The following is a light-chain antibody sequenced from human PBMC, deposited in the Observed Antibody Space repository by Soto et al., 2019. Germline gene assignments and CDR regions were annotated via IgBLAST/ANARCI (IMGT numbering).Light chain of an antibody. CDR1: QSISNW. J-gene: IGKJ2*01. CDR3: QQYNSYSHT. V-gene: IGKV1-5*03. Sequence: DIQMTQSPSTLSASVGDRVTITCRASQSISNWLAWYQQKPGKAPKLLIYKASSLESGVPSRFSGSGSGTEFTLTISSLQPDDIATYYCQQYNSYSHTFGQVTKLEIK. CDR2: KAS.